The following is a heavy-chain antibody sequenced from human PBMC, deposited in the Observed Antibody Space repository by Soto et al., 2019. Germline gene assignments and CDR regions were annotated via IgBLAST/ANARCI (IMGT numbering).Heavy chain of an antibody. CDR3: AKDSRGGRGWDTYYYGMDV. J-gene: IGHJ6*02. CDR2: ISWDGGST. V-gene: IGHV3-43*01. D-gene: IGHD2-15*01. CDR1: GFTFDDYT. Sequence: GGSLRLSCAASGFTFDDYTMHWVRQAPGKGLEWVSLISWDGGSTYYADSVKGRFTISRDNSKNSLYLQMNSLRTEDTALYYCAKDSRGGRGWDTYYYGMDVWGQGTTVTVSS.